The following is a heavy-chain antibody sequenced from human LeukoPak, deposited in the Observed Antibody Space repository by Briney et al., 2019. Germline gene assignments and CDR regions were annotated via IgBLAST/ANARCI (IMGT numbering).Heavy chain of an antibody. D-gene: IGHD6-25*01. CDR2: IYYSGST. J-gene: IGHJ4*02. CDR1: GGSISSSSYY. Sequence: SETLSLTCTVSGGSISSSSYYWGWIRQPPGKGLEWIGSIYYSGSTYYNPSLKSRVTISVDTSKNQFSLKLSSVTAADTAVYYCARMGISQQRLPTGYWGQGTLVTVSS. V-gene: IGHV4-39*01. CDR3: ARMGISQQRLPTGY.